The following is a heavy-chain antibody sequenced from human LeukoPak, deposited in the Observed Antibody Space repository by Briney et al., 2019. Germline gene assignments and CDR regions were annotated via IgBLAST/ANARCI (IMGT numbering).Heavy chain of an antibody. CDR3: ARSSLYDYVWGSYRHATYFDY. J-gene: IGHJ4*02. D-gene: IGHD3-16*02. CDR2: IKQDGSEK. CDR1: GFTFSSYW. Sequence: GGSLRLSCAASGFTFSSYWMSWVRQAPGKGLEWVANIKQDGSEKYYVDSVKGRFTISGDNAKNSLYLQMNSLRAEDTAVYYCARSSLYDYVWGSYRHATYFDYWGQGTLVTVSS. V-gene: IGHV3-7*01.